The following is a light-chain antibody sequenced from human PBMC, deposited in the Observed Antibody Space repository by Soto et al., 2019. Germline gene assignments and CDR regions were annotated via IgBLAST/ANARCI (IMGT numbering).Light chain of an antibody. CDR3: QQSYSIPWT. Sequence: DIPMTQSPSSLSASVGDRVTITCRASQSISSYLNWYQQKPGKAPKLLIYAASSLASGVPSSFSGSGSGTDFILTISSLRPEDFATYYCQQSYSIPWTFGQGTEVESK. CDR2: AAS. CDR1: QSISSY. J-gene: IGKJ1*01. V-gene: IGKV1-39*01.